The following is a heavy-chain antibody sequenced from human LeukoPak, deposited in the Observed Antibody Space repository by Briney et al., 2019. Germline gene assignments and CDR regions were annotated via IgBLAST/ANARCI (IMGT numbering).Heavy chain of an antibody. CDR3: ARDKTTDYYGSGSLDY. J-gene: IGHJ4*02. Sequence: SVKVSCKASGGTFSSYAISWVRQAPGQGLEWMGGIIPIFGTANYAQKFQGRVTITADESTSTAYMELSSLRSEDTAVYYCARDKTTDYYGSGSLDYWGQGTLVTASS. CDR1: GGTFSSYA. V-gene: IGHV1-69*01. D-gene: IGHD3-10*01. CDR2: IIPIFGTA.